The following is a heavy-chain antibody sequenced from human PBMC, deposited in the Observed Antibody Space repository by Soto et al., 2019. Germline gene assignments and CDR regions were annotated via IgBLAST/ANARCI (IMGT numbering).Heavy chain of an antibody. J-gene: IGHJ4*01. Sequence: SVKVSCKASGGTFSSYAISWVRQAPGQGLEWMGGIIPIFGTANYAQKFQGRVTITADESTSTAYMELSSLRSEDTAVYYCARDDPYCSGGSCYYYYWGQEPWSPSPQ. CDR3: ARDDPYCSGGSCYYYY. CDR1: GGTFSSYA. D-gene: IGHD2-15*01. CDR2: IIPIFGTA. V-gene: IGHV1-69*13.